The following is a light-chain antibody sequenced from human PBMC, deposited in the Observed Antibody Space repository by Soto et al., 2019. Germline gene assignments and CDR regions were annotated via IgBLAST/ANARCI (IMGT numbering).Light chain of an antibody. CDR3: LQHDTYPQT. CDR1: QGIRND. V-gene: IGKV1-17*01. J-gene: IGKJ1*01. Sequence: DIQMTQSPSSLSASVGDRVTITCRASQGIRNDIGWYQQKAGKAPKRLIFGASSLQSGVPSRFSGRGSGKEFARTISSLQPEDFATYYCLQHDTYPQTFGQGTKVEIK. CDR2: GAS.